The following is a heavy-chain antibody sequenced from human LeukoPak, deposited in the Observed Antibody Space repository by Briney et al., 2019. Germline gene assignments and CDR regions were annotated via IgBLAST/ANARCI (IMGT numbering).Heavy chain of an antibody. J-gene: IGHJ5*02. Sequence: GGSLRLSCAASGFTFSSYAMTWVRQAPGKGLEWVSAISGSGDSTYYADSVKGLFTISRDNSRNTLYLQMNRLRAEDTAVYYCAKDPYSSGPYNWFDPWGQGTLVTVSS. CDR2: ISGSGDST. CDR3: AKDPYSSGPYNWFDP. CDR1: GFTFSSYA. D-gene: IGHD6-19*01. V-gene: IGHV3-23*01.